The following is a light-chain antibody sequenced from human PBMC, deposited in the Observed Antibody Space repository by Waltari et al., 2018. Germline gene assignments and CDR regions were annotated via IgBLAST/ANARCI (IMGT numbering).Light chain of an antibody. CDR1: QSISSW. Sequence: DIQMTQSPSTLSASVGDRVTITCRARQSISSWLAWYQQKPGKAPKLLIYKASSLESGVPSRFSGSGSGTEFTLTISSLQPDDFATYYCQQYNSRGTFGQGTKLEIK. V-gene: IGKV1-5*03. CDR2: KAS. J-gene: IGKJ2*01. CDR3: QQYNSRGT.